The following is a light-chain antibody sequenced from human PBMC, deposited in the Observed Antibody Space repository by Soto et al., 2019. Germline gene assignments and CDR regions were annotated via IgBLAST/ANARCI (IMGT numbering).Light chain of an antibody. V-gene: IGLV4-69*01. J-gene: IGLJ2*01. CDR2: LNSDGSH. CDR3: QTGGTGIL. Sequence: QSVLTQSPSASASLGASVKLTCTLSSGHSSYAIAWHQQQPEKGPRYLMKLNSDGSHSKGDGIPDRFSGSSSGAERYLTISSLQSEDEADYYCQTGGTGILIGGGTKVTVL. CDR1: SGHSSYA.